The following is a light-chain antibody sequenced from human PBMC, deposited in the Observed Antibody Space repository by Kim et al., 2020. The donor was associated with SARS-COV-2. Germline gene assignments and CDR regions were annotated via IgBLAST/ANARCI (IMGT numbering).Light chain of an antibody. Sequence: GQSVTVSCTGTRSDVGDYDYVSWYQHHPGKAPKLMIYDVSERPSGVPDRFSASKSGNTASLTISGLQAEDEAEYYCCSYAGTYIFVFGGGTQLTVL. J-gene: IGLJ3*02. CDR2: DVS. CDR1: RSDVGDYDY. V-gene: IGLV2-11*01. CDR3: CSYAGTYIFV.